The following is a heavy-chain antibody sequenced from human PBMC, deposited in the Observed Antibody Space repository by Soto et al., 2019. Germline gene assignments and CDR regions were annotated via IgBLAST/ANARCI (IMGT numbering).Heavy chain of an antibody. CDR3: ARGGHVVVVTAALDY. Sequence: QVQLMQSGAEVKKPGASVKVSCKASGDTFTDYYIHWVRQAPGQGLEWMGTVNPSGGHTTYAQHFLGRGTMTRDTSTSTLYMELTSLPSDDTAVYYCARGGHVVVVTAALDYWGQGNLVTVSS. V-gene: IGHV1-46*01. CDR1: GDTFTDYY. D-gene: IGHD2-21*02. J-gene: IGHJ4*02. CDR2: VNPSGGHT.